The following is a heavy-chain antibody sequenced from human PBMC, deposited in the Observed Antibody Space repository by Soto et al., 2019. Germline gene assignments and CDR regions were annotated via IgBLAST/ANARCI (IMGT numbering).Heavy chain of an antibody. CDR1: GDSIRSSY. CDR2: VHYSGAT. CDR3: ARDLSGGSSWYEFDS. V-gene: IGHV4-59*01. J-gene: IGHJ4*02. Sequence: SETLSLTCTVSGDSIRSSYWSWVRQPPGKGLEWISYVHYSGATNSNPSLKSRVTISADTSKNQFSLKVVSVTPSDTAVYFCARDLSGGSSWYEFDSWGPGILVTVSS. D-gene: IGHD6-13*01.